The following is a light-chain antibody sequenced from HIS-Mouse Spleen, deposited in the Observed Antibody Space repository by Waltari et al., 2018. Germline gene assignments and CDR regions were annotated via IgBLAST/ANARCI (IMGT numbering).Light chain of an antibody. V-gene: IGLV3-19*01. J-gene: IGLJ3*02. CDR2: SKN. Sequence: SSELTQDPAVSVALGQTVRSTCQGDSLRSYYASWYQQKPGMAPVLVIYSKNNRPSGIPDRFSGSSSGNTASLTITGAQAEDEADYYCNSRDSSGNHWVFGGGTKLTVL. CDR3: NSRDSSGNHWV. CDR1: SLRSYY.